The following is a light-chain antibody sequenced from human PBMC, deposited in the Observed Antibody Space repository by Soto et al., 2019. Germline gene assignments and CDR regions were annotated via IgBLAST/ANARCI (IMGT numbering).Light chain of an antibody. V-gene: IGKV3-20*01. CDR1: QSVSSSY. J-gene: IGKJ2*01. Sequence: EIVLTQSPGTLSLSPGERATLSCRASQSVSSSYLAWYQQKPGQAPRLLIYCASSRATGIPDRFSGSGSGTEFTLTISRLEPEDFAVYYCQQYGSSQEYTFGQGTKLEIK. CDR3: QQYGSSQEYT. CDR2: CAS.